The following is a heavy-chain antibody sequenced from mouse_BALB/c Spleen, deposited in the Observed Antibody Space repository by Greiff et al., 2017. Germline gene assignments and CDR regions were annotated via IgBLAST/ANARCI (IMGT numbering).Heavy chain of an antibody. Sequence: VKLMESGPGLVAPPQSLSITCTVSGFSLTDYGVSWIRQPPGKGLEWLGVIWGGGSTYYNSALKSRLSISKDNSKSQVFLKMNSLQTDDTAMYYCAKQDYGSSLPFAYWGQGTLVTVSA. D-gene: IGHD1-1*01. CDR1: GFSLTDYG. V-gene: IGHV2-6-5*01. CDR2: IWGGGST. CDR3: AKQDYGSSLPFAY. J-gene: IGHJ3*01.